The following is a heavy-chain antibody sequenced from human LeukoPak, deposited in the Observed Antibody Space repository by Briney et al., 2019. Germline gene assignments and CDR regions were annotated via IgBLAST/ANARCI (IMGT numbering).Heavy chain of an antibody. CDR1: GFTFNNYW. J-gene: IGHJ4*02. CDR2: INKDGSED. Sequence: GALRLSCAASGFTFNNYWMSWVRQAPGKGLEWVANINKDGSEDYYVDSVKGRFTISRDNAKNSLYLQMNSLRAEDTAVYYCARVKWAFDYWGQGTLVTVSS. D-gene: IGHD2-8*01. V-gene: IGHV3-7*01. CDR3: ARVKWAFDY.